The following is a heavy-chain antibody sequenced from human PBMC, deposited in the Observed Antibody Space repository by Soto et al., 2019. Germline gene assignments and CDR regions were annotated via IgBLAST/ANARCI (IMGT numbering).Heavy chain of an antibody. D-gene: IGHD6-19*01. J-gene: IGHJ6*02. CDR2: ISGSGGST. CDR3: AKDTSSGWYYDYYYSGMDV. V-gene: IGHV3-23*01. CDR1: GFTFSSYA. Sequence: GGSLRLSCAASGFTFSSYAMSWVRQAPGKGLEWDSTISGSGGSTYYADSVQGRFTISRDNSKNTLYLQMNSLRAEDTAVYYCAKDTSSGWYYDYYYSGMDVWGQGTTVTVSS.